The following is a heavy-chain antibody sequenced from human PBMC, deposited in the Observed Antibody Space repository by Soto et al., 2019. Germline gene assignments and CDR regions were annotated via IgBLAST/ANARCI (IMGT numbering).Heavy chain of an antibody. CDR3: ARRNYYDSSGYSYWYFDL. D-gene: IGHD3-22*01. J-gene: IGHJ2*01. CDR2: IYPGDSDT. CDR1: GYSFTSYW. Sequence: PGESLKISCKGSGYSFTSYWIGWVRQMPGKGLEWMGIIYPGDSDTRYSPSFQGQVTISADKSISTAYLQWSVLKASDTAMYYCARRNYYDSSGYSYWYFDLWGRGTLVTVSS. V-gene: IGHV5-51*01.